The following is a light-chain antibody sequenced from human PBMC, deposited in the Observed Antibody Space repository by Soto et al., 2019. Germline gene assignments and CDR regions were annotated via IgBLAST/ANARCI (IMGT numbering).Light chain of an antibody. CDR1: SSNIGTSS. CDR2: TTN. CDR3: AAWDDSLNGHV. J-gene: IGLJ1*01. V-gene: IGLV1-44*01. Sequence: QSVLTQPHSASGTPGQRVTISCSGSSSNIGTSSVHWFQQLPGTAPKLLISTTNQRPSGVPERFSGSKSGTSASLAIIGLQSEVEADYYCAAWDDSLNGHVFGTGTKVTVL.